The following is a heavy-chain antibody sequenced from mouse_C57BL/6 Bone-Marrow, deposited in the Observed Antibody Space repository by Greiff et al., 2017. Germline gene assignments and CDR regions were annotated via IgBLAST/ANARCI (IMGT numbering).Heavy chain of an antibody. V-gene: IGHV1-7*01. CDR2: INPSSGYT. CDR1: GYTFTSYW. CDR3: ARYFDLWGFAY. J-gene: IGHJ3*01. Sequence: VQRVESGAELAKPGASVKLSCKASGYTFTSYWMHWVKQRPGQGLEWIGYINPSSGYTKYNQKFKDKATLTADKSSSTAYMQLSSLTYEDSAVYYCARYFDLWGFAYWGQGTLVTVSA. D-gene: IGHD2-4*01.